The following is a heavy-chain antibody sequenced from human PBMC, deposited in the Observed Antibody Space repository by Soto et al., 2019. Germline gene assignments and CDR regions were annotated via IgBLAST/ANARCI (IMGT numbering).Heavy chain of an antibody. Sequence: SETLSLTCAVYGGSFSGYYWSWIRQPPGKGLEWIGEINHSGSTNYNPSLKSRVTISVDTSKNQCSLKLSSVTAADTAVYYCPRAQSIAVEATYDFDYWGQGTLVTVSS. CDR3: PRAQSIAVEATYDFDY. J-gene: IGHJ4*02. D-gene: IGHD6-6*01. CDR1: GGSFSGYY. CDR2: INHSGST. V-gene: IGHV4-34*01.